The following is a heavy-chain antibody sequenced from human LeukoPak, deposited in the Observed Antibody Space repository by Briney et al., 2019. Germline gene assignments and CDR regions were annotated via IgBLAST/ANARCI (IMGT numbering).Heavy chain of an antibody. D-gene: IGHD3-10*01. CDR1: GDSFTSDW. CDR2: IYPGDSDT. V-gene: IGHV5-51*01. CDR3: ARFHYYGSGSDNWFDP. Sequence: SMKTSCKGAGDSFTSDWFGWVRLMPASNRQRLRVIYPGDSDTRYSPSFQGQVTISADKSISTAYLQWSSMKASDTAMYYCARFHYYGSGSDNWFDPWGQGTPVTVSS. J-gene: IGHJ5*02.